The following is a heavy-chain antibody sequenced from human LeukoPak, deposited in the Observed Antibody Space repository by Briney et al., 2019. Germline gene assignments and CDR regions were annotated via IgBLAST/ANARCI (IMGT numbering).Heavy chain of an antibody. CDR3: ARGCSYGWAFDI. CDR1: GFTFSSYG. V-gene: IGHV3-30*03. CDR2: ISYDGSNK. Sequence: GGSLRLSCAASGFTFSSYGMHWVRQAPGKGLEWVAVISYDGSNKYYADSVKGRFTISRDNSKNTLYLQMNSLRAEDTAVYYCARGCSYGWAFDIWGQGTMVTVSS. D-gene: IGHD5-18*01. J-gene: IGHJ3*02.